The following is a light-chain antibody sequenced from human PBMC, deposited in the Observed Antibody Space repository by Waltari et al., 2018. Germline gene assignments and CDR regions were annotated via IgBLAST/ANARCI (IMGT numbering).Light chain of an antibody. J-gene: IGLJ3*02. CDR2: AVT. Sequence: QSALTQPPSASGSPGQSVTISCTGTSSDVGIYDYVSWYQQRPGKAPKLIIYAVTERPSGVPDRVSGSKSGNTASLTVFGLQTEDEGTYYCGSYAGSKILLFGGGTELTVL. V-gene: IGLV2-8*01. CDR3: GSYAGSKILL. CDR1: SSDVGIYDY.